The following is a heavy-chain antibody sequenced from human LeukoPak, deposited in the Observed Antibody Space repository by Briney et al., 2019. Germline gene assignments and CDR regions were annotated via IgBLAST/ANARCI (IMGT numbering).Heavy chain of an antibody. CDR1: GFTFSSYS. V-gene: IGHV3-48*01. D-gene: IGHD3-3*01. CDR2: ISSSSSTI. CDR3: ARMKAGDDFWSGYYAPQDYYYMDV. J-gene: IGHJ6*03. Sequence: GGSLRPSCAASGFTFSSYSMNWVRQAPGKGLEWVSYISSSSSTIYYADSVKGRFTISRDNAKNSLYLQMNSLRAEDTAVYYCARMKAGDDFWSGYYAPQDYYYMDVWGKGTTVTVSS.